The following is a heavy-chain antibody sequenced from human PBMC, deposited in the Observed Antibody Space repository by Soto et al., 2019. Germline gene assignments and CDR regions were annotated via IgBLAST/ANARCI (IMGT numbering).Heavy chain of an antibody. Sequence: QIQLVQSGAEVKKPGASLNVSCKASGYTFSTYGLSWVRQSPGQGLEWMGWISPYNGHTNYAPSLQGRLTVTADTSTATAYRELRSLTSDDRAMSYCAISRRPGLYYFPSWGQGDQVTVSS. CDR2: ISPYNGHT. CDR1: GYTFSTYG. D-gene: IGHD2-15*01. V-gene: IGHV1-18*04. J-gene: IGHJ4*02. CDR3: AISRRPGLYYFPS.